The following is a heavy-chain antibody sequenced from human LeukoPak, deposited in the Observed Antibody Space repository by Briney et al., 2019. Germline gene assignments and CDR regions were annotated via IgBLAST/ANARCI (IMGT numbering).Heavy chain of an antibody. Sequence: SGGSLRLSCSASGFTFSSYAMHWVRQAPGKGLEYVSAISSDEGSTYYADSVKGRFTISRDNSRNTLYVQMSSLRAEDTAVYYCVKLARGDYQGYWGQGTLVTVSS. V-gene: IGHV3-64*05. D-gene: IGHD4-17*01. CDR2: ISSDEGST. CDR3: VKLARGDYQGY. J-gene: IGHJ4*02. CDR1: GFTFSSYA.